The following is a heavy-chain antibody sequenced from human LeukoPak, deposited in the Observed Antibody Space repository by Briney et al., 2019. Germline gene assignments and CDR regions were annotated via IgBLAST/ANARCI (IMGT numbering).Heavy chain of an antibody. Sequence: SETLSLTCTVSGGSISSSSYFWGWIRQPPGKGLEWIGSIYYSGSTYYNPSLKSRVTIPVDTSKNQFSLKLSSVTAADTAVYYCARISVAGQEYFQHWGQGTLVTVSS. V-gene: IGHV4-39*07. CDR3: ARISVAGQEYFQH. J-gene: IGHJ1*01. D-gene: IGHD6-19*01. CDR2: IYYSGST. CDR1: GGSISSSSYF.